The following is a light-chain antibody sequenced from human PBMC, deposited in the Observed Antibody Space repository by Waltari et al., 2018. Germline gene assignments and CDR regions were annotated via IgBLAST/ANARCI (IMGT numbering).Light chain of an antibody. V-gene: IGKV3-15*01. CDR1: QSVTSN. CDR3: QQYNDWPPWT. J-gene: IGKJ1*01. Sequence: EIVMTQSPASLSLSPGERAPLPCRASQSVTSNLAWYQQKPGQAPRLLIYGASTRAAGIPVRFSGSGSGTEFTLTVSGLQSEDFAIYYCQQYNDWPPWTFGQGTKVEIK. CDR2: GAS.